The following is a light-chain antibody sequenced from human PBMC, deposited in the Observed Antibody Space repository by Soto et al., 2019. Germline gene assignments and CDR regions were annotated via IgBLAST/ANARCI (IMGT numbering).Light chain of an antibody. CDR2: DVS. CDR3: SSYTRSSTLGVI. V-gene: IGLV2-14*03. J-gene: IGLJ2*01. CDR1: SSDVGDYNY. Sequence: QSALAQPASVSGSPGQSISISCTGTSSDVGDYNYVSWYQQHPGKAPKLIIYDVSNRPSGVSTRFSGSKFGNTASLTISGLQAEDEADYFCSSYTRSSTLGVIFGGGTKLTVL.